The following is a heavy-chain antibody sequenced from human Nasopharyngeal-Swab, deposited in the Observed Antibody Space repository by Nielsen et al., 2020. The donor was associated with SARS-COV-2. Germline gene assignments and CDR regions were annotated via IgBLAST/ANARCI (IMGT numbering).Heavy chain of an antibody. Sequence: SETLSLTSTVSGGSISSSSYYWGWIRQPPGKGLEWIGSIYYSGSTNYNPSLKSRVTISVDTSKNQFSLKLSSVTAADTAVYYCARGKVVPAARHYYYYYGMDVWGQGTTVTVSS. J-gene: IGHJ6*02. V-gene: IGHV4-39*07. CDR2: IYYSGST. D-gene: IGHD2-2*01. CDR3: ARGKVVPAARHYYYYYGMDV. CDR1: GGSISSSSYY.